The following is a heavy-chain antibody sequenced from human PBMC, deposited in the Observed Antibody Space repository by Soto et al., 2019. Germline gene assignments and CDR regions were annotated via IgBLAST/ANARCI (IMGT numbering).Heavy chain of an antibody. D-gene: IGHD1-20*01. CDR1: GGSISSYY. J-gene: IGHJ5*02. Sequence: SETLSLTCTVSGGSISSYYWSWIRQPPGKGLEWIGYIYYSGSTNYNPSLKSRVTISVDTSKNQFSLKLSSVTAADTAVYYCARVLTGPRRFDPWGQGTLVTVSS. CDR2: IYYSGST. V-gene: IGHV4-59*01. CDR3: ARVLTGPRRFDP.